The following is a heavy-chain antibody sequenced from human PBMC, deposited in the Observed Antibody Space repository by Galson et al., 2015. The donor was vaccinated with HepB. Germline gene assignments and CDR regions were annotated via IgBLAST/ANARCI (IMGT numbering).Heavy chain of an antibody. Sequence: SVKVSCKVSGYTLTELSMHWVRQAPGKGLEWMGGFDPEDGETIYAQKFQGRVTMTEDTSTDTAYMELSSLRSEDTAVYYCATSHPGYCSGGSCYDYWGQGTLVTVSS. CDR1: GYTLTELS. J-gene: IGHJ4*02. CDR2: FDPEDGET. V-gene: IGHV1-24*01. CDR3: ATSHPGYCSGGSCYDY. D-gene: IGHD2-15*01.